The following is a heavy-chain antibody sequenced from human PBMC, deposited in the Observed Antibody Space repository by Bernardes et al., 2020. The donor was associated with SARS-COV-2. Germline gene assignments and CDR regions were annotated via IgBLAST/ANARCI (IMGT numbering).Heavy chain of an antibody. Sequence: GASLKISCKVSGDNSDRYWIGWVRPVAGKGLEWMGNINVFDFDTRYSPALQGQVTISADMSINTVFLQWNSLKASDTAMYYCARAPDEYGAAKHFNSWGQGTLVTASS. CDR2: INVFDFDT. D-gene: IGHD3-3*02. CDR1: GDNSDRYW. J-gene: IGHJ4*02. CDR3: ARAPDEYGAAKHFNS. V-gene: IGHV5-51*01.